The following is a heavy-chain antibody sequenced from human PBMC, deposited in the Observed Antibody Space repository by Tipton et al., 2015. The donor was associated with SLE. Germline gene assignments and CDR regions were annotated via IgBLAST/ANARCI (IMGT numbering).Heavy chain of an antibody. V-gene: IGHV4-34*01. Sequence: TLSLTCAVYGGSMNTYTYYWAWIRQTPGQRVEWIGEVNHRGATNYNPSLKSRATISIDTSKNQFSLKLSSVTATDTAVYYCARRTGGYYGNWFDPWGQGTLVTVSS. CDR3: ARRTGGYYGNWFDP. D-gene: IGHD3-22*01. CDR2: VNHRGAT. J-gene: IGHJ5*02. CDR1: GGSMNTYTYY.